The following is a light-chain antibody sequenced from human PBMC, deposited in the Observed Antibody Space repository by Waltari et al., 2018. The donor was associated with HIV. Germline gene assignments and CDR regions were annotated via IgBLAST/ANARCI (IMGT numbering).Light chain of an antibody. Sequence: HSVLTQPASVSATPGQRVTIPCSGSGSHIGTNTVSWSQIFPGTAPKLFIFGDDQRPSGVPDRFSGSKSGTSASLTISGLQSEDEATYFCAAWDDSLNGQVVFGGGTLLTVL. CDR3: AAWDDSLNGQVV. J-gene: IGLJ2*01. CDR2: GDD. CDR1: GSHIGTNT. V-gene: IGLV1-44*01.